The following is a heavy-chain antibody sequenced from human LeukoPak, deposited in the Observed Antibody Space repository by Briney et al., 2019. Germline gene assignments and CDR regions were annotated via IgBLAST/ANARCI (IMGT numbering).Heavy chain of an antibody. D-gene: IGHD3-10*01. J-gene: IGHJ6*02. CDR2: ISGSGGGT. Sequence: GGSLRLSCAVSGITLSNYGMSWVRQAPGKGLEWVAGISGSGGGTVYADSVKGRFTISRDNPKNTLYLQMNSLRAEDTAVYYCARDPRITMVRGAIIYGMDVWGQGTTVTVSS. CDR3: ARDPRITMVRGAIIYGMDV. CDR1: GITLSNYG. V-gene: IGHV3-23*01.